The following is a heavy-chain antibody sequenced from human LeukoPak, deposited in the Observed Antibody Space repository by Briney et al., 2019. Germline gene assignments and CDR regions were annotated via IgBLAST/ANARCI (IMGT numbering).Heavy chain of an antibody. D-gene: IGHD3-22*01. CDR3: AGEDYDSSGYYPAPDY. J-gene: IGHJ4*02. CDR2: ISAYNGNT. CDR1: GYTFTSYG. V-gene: IGHV1-18*01. Sequence: ASVKVSCKASGYTFTSYGISWVRQAPGQGLEWMGWISAYNGNTNYAQKLQGRVTMTTDTSTSTAYMELRSLRSDDTAVYYCAGEDYDSSGYYPAPDYWGQGTLVTVSS.